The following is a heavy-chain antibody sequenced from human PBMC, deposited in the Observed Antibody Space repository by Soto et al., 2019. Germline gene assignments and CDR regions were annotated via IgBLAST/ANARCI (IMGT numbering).Heavy chain of an antibody. D-gene: IGHD3-9*01. CDR2: LSDIGVST. CDR1: GFTFSNYA. J-gene: IGHJ4*02. Sequence: GGSLRLSCAASGFTFSNYAMSWARQAPGKGLDCVSALSDIGVSTYYADSVKGRFTISRDNSKNTLYLDMNSLRAEDTAVYYCAKGLAGYPRCFDYWGQGTLVTVSS. CDR3: AKGLAGYPRCFDY. V-gene: IGHV3-23*01.